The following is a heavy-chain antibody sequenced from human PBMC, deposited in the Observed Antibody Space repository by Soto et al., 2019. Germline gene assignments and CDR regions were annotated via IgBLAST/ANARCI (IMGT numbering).Heavy chain of an antibody. D-gene: IGHD3-10*01. V-gene: IGHV4-59*01. Sequence: SETLSLTXTVSGGSISSYYWSWIRQPPGKGLEWIGYIYYSGSTNYNPSLKSRVTISVDTSKNQFSLKLSSVTAADTAVYYCARGAGVWFGELSRNWFDPWGQGTLVTVSS. J-gene: IGHJ5*02. CDR3: ARGAGVWFGELSRNWFDP. CDR1: GGSISSYY. CDR2: IYYSGST.